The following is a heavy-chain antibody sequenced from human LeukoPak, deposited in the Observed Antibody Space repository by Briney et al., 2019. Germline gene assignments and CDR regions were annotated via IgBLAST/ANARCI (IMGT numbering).Heavy chain of an antibody. J-gene: IGHJ4*02. CDR3: ARLVGYCSSSSCSDF. D-gene: IGHD2-2*01. Sequence: GGALPVTCAASGFTLSSHSMNWVGQAPWKGLEGVSSISYSRRYMYYPDSVQGRFTISRHNAKNSLYLQMDRLRGEDTAVYYWARLVGYCSSSSCSDFWGQGTLVTVSS. CDR1: GFTLSSHS. V-gene: IGHV3-21*01. CDR2: ISYSRRYM.